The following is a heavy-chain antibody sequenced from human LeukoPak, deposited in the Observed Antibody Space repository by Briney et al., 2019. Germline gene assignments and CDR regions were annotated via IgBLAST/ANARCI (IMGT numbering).Heavy chain of an antibody. CDR1: GGSISSSSYY. V-gene: IGHV4-39*01. CDR3: ASFVVVIAAYD. J-gene: IGHJ4*02. CDR2: NYYSWST. D-gene: IGHD2-15*01. Sequence: PSETLSLTCTVSGGSISSSSYYWGWIRQPPGKGLGWIGSNYYSWSTYYNPSLKSRVTRSVDTSKSQFSLKLSSVTAAGTAVYYCASFVVVIAAYDWGQGALVTVSS.